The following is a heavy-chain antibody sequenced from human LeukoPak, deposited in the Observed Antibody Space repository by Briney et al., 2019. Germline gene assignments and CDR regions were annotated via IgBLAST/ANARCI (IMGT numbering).Heavy chain of an antibody. J-gene: IGHJ2*01. CDR1: GGSVSRDSYY. CDR3: ARAPPYCGGDCSDWYFDL. CDR2: ISRGGGSI. D-gene: IGHD2-21*02. Sequence: ETLSLTCTVSGGSVSRDSYYWSWIRQPPGKGLEWVSSISRGGGSIYYADSLKGRFTISRDNAKNSLYLQMNSLRVEDTAVYYCARAPPYCGGDCSDWYFDLWGRGTLVSVSS. V-gene: IGHV3-21*01.